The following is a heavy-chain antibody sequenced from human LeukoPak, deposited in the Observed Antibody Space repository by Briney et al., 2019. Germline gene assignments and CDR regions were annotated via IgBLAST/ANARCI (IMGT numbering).Heavy chain of an antibody. CDR3: AKTGITIFEWDAFDI. J-gene: IGHJ3*02. CDR1: GFTLSSYW. D-gene: IGHD3-3*01. CDR2: ISGSGGST. V-gene: IGHV3-23*01. Sequence: GGSLRLSCAASGFTLSSYWMSWVRQAPGKGLEWVSAISGSGGSTYYADSVEGRFTISRDNSKNTLYLQMNSLRAEDTAVYYCAKTGITIFEWDAFDIWGQGTMVTVSS.